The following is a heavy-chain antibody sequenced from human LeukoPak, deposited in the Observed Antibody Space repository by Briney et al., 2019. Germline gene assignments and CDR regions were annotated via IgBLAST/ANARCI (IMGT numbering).Heavy chain of an antibody. V-gene: IGHV4-4*07. J-gene: IGHJ4*02. Sequence: SETLSLTCTVSGGSISSCYWSWIRQPAGKGLEWIGRFYTSGRTNYNPSLKSRVTMSVDTSKNQFSLKLSSVTAADTAVYYCARDDEVARFDYWGQGTLVTVSS. D-gene: IGHD2-15*01. CDR1: GGSISSCY. CDR2: FYTSGRT. CDR3: ARDDEVARFDY.